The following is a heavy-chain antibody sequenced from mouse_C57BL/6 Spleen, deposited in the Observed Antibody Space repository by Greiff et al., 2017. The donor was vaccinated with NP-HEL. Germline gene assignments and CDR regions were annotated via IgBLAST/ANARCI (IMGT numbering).Heavy chain of an antibody. J-gene: IGHJ4*01. CDR1: GFSLTSYG. CDR3: AKKGDYSNYDYAMDY. D-gene: IGHD2-5*01. Sequence: VQRVESGPGLVQPSQSLSITCTVSGFSLTSYGVHWVRQSPGKGLEWLGVIWGGGSTDYNAAFMSRLSITKDNSKSQVFFKMNSLQADDTAIYYRAKKGDYSNYDYAMDYWGQGTSVTVSS. V-gene: IGHV2-5*01. CDR2: IWGGGST.